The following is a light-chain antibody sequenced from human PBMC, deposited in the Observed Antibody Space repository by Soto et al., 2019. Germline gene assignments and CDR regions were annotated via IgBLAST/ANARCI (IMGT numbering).Light chain of an antibody. V-gene: IGLV2-14*01. CDR1: SSDVGGYNY. CDR2: EVS. J-gene: IGLJ1*01. Sequence: QSALTQPASVSGSPGQSITISCTGTSSDVGGYNYVSWYQQHPGKAPKLMIYEVSNRPSGVSNCFSGSKSGNTASLTISGLQAEDEADYYCSSYTSSSTLSYVFGTGTKLTVL. CDR3: SSYTSSSTLSYV.